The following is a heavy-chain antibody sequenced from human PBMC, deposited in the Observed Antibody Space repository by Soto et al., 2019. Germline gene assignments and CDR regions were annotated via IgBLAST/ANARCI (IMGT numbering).Heavy chain of an antibody. CDR3: ARVGPSREVPYPFEY. V-gene: IGHV1-18*01. J-gene: IGHJ4*02. CDR1: GYTFSTYG. D-gene: IGHD1-26*01. Sequence: QVDLVQSGPEVRKPGASVNVSCKASGYTFSTYGISWVRQAPGQGLEWMGWISAYNHYTNYAQKFQGRVTMTTDTSTNTAYMELMSLRSGDTAMYFCARVGPSREVPYPFEYWGQGTLVTVSS. CDR2: ISAYNHYT.